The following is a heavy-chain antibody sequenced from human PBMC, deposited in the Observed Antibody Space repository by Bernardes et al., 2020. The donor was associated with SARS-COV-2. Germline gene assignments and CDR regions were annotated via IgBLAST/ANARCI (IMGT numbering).Heavy chain of an antibody. CDR2: FSDGGLST. Sequence: GGSLRLSCAASGFTFSNYAMNWVRQAPGTGLEWVSGFSDGGLSTYYADSVKGRFTISRDSSKNTLYRQLNSLRADDTAVYYCAKTIRPHLPPWYCMDPWGQGTTVTVSS. J-gene: IGHJ6*02. V-gene: IGHV3-23*01. CDR3: AKTIRPHLPPWYCMDP. CDR1: GFTFSNYA.